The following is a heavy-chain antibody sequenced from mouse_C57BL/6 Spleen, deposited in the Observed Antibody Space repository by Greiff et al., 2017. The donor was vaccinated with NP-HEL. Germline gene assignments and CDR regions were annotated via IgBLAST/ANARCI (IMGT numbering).Heavy chain of an antibody. D-gene: IGHD2-4*01. CDR3: ASPIYYDYDVWFAY. J-gene: IGHJ3*01. CDR1: GFTFSSYT. CDR2: ISGGGGNT. Sequence: EVMLVESGGGLVKPGGSLKLSCAASGFTFSSYTMSWVRQTPEKRLEWVATISGGGGNTYYPDSVKGRFTISRDNAKNTLYLQMSSLRSEDTALYYCASPIYYDYDVWFAYWGQGTLVTVSA. V-gene: IGHV5-9*01.